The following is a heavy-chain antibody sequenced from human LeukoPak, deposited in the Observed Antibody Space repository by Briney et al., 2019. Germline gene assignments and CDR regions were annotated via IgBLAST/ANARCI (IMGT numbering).Heavy chain of an antibody. CDR1: GGSFSGYY. J-gene: IGHJ4*02. Sequence: PSETLSLTCAVYGGSFSGYYWSWIRQPPGKGLEWIGEINHSGSTSYNPSLKSRVTISVDTSKNQFSLKLSSVTAADTAVYYCARGLSYYYGSGSYSYWGQGTLVTVSS. CDR3: ARGLSYYYGSGSYSY. CDR2: INHSGST. D-gene: IGHD3-10*01. V-gene: IGHV4-34*01.